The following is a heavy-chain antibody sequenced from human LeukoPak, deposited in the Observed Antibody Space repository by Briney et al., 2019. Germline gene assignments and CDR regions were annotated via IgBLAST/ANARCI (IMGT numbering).Heavy chain of an antibody. D-gene: IGHD7-27*01. V-gene: IGHV3-30-3*01. CDR1: GFTFSSYA. J-gene: IGHJ4*02. Sequence: PGGSLRLSCAASGFTFSSYAMHWVRQAPGKGLEWVAVISYDGSNKYYADSVKGRFTISRDNSKNTLYLQMNSLRAEDTAVYYCARSPSYYDYWGQGTLVTVSS. CDR2: ISYDGSNK. CDR3: ARSPSYYDY.